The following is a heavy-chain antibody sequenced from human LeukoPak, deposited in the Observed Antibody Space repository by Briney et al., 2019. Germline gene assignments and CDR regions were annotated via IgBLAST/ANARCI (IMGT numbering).Heavy chain of an antibody. J-gene: IGHJ4*02. D-gene: IGHD6-19*01. CDR3: ARGGSSGWRTPNDDY. CDR1: GYTFTSYY. CDR2: INPSGGST. Sequence: ASVKVSCKASGYTFTSYYMHWVRQAPGQGLEWMGIINPSGGSTSYAQKVQGRVTMTTDTSTTTAYMELRSLRSDDTAVYYCARGGSSGWRTPNDDYWGQGTLVTVSS. V-gene: IGHV1-46*01.